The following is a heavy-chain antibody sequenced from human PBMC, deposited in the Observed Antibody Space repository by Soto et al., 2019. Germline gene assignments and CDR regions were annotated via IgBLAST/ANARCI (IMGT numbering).Heavy chain of an antibody. CDR2: ISYDGSNK. J-gene: IGHJ6*02. D-gene: IGHD2-21*02. Sequence: GGSLRLSCAASGFTFSSYAMHWVRQAPGKGLEWVAVISYDGSNKYYADSVKGRFTISRDNSKNTLYLQMNSLRAEDTAVYYCAKATLIDCGGDCYSDPYGMDVWGQGTAVTVSS. V-gene: IGHV3-30-3*01. CDR3: AKATLIDCGGDCYSDPYGMDV. CDR1: GFTFSSYA.